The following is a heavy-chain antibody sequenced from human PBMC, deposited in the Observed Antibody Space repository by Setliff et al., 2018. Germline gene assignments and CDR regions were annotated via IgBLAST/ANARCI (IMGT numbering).Heavy chain of an antibody. D-gene: IGHD3-22*01. Sequence: GGSLRLSCAASVFTFSDYYMTWIHQAPGKGLECISYTSNTGITTYYADSVKGRFTISRDNAKKSLYLQMNSLRAEDTATYYCVRVSKDYDSNGLYGFDIWGQGTMVTVSS. J-gene: IGHJ3*02. CDR1: VFTFSDYY. CDR3: VRVSKDYDSNGLYGFDI. CDR2: TSNTGITT. V-gene: IGHV3-11*04.